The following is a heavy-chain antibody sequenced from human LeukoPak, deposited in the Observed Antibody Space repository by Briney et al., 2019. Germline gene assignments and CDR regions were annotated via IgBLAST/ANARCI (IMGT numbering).Heavy chain of an antibody. CDR3: ARGEGRGYSG. CDR2: ISYDGSNK. D-gene: IGHD5-12*01. Sequence: GRSLRLSCAASGFTFSSYAMHWVRQAPGKGLEWVAVISYDGSNKYYADSVKGRFTISRDNSKNTLYLQMNSLRAEDTAVYYCARGEGRGYSGWGQGTLVTVSS. V-gene: IGHV3-30*04. J-gene: IGHJ4*02. CDR1: GFTFSSYA.